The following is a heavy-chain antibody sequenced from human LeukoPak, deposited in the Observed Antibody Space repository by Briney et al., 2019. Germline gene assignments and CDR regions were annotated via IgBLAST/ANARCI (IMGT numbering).Heavy chain of an antibody. CDR1: GFTFTNYA. D-gene: IGHD3-10*01. CDR2: VSDNGGTT. CDR3: ARGRITMVRGVLGY. V-gene: IGHV3-64*01. J-gene: IGHJ4*02. Sequence: PGGSLRLSCVISGFTFTNYAIHWVRQAPGKGLEYVSAVSDNGGTTYYANSVKGRFTISRDNSKNTVYLQMGSLRAEDMAVYYCARGRITMVRGVLGYWGQGTLVTVSS.